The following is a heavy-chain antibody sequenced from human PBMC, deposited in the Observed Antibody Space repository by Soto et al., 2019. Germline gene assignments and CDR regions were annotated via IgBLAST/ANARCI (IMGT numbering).Heavy chain of an antibody. CDR1: GDTFKKFA. D-gene: IGHD2-2*01. CDR3: ARGVLPAAGPAPHYLHDGLDA. V-gene: IGHV1-69*06. CDR2: IIPMFGTT. Sequence: QVQLVQSGPEVKKPGSSVKVSCKTSGDTFKKFAISWVRQAPGQGPEWMGGIIPMFGTTKYTQKFQGRVTFTADKSTGTAYMTLPSLLCEDKATALGARGVLPAAGPAPHYLHDGLDAWGQGTTVTVSS. J-gene: IGHJ6*02.